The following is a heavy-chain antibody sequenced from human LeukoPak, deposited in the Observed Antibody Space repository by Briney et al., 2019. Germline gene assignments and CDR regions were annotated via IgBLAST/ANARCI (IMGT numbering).Heavy chain of an antibody. V-gene: IGHV1-8*01. D-gene: IGHD2-2*01. J-gene: IGHJ4*02. CDR1: GNTFFSYD. CDR3: ASGYASGN. Sequence: ASVKVSCKASGNTFFSYDINWVRQATGQGLEWMGWMNPNSGNTDSARKFQGRVTLTRNTSIGTAYLELSSLKYEDTAVYYCASGYASGNWGQGTLVTGSS. CDR2: MNPNSGNT.